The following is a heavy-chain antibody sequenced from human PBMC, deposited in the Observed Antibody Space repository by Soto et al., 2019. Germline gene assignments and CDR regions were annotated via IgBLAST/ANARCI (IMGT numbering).Heavy chain of an antibody. D-gene: IGHD3-10*01. V-gene: IGHV4-59*08. J-gene: IGHJ5*02. CDR3: ARSLWFGELAVWFDP. Sequence: SETLSLTCTVSGGSISSYYWSWIRQPPGKGLDWIGYIYYSGSTNYNPSLKSRVTISVDTSKNQFSLKLSSVTAADTAVYYCARSLWFGELAVWFDPWGQGTLVTVSS. CDR1: GGSISSYY. CDR2: IYYSGST.